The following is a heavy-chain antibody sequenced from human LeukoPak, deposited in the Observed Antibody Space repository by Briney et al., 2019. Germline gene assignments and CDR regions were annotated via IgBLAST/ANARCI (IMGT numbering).Heavy chain of an antibody. CDR2: ISAYNGNT. J-gene: IGHJ4*02. CDR1: GYTVTSYG. CDR3: ARDWGSGSYYFDY. Sequence: ASVRVSCKASGYTVTSYGISWGRQAPGQWVELMGGISAYNGNTNYAQKLQGRVTMATDTSTSTAYMELRSLTSDDTAVYYCARDWGSGSYYFDYWGQGTLVPVSS. D-gene: IGHD1-26*01. V-gene: IGHV1-18*01.